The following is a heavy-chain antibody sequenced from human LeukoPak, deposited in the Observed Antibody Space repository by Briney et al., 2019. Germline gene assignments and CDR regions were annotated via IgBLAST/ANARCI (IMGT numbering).Heavy chain of an antibody. Sequence: GGSLRLSCAASGFSFSSFPINWVRQAPGKGVEWFSHISSSGNTEYYLDSVRGRFTMSRDNAKNLLFLEMHSLRAEDTAVYYCARDTVNAPFVVSLDYWGQGALVTVSS. CDR1: GFSFSSFP. CDR2: ISSSGNTE. CDR3: ARDTVNAPFVVSLDY. V-gene: IGHV3-48*03. J-gene: IGHJ4*02. D-gene: IGHD2-8*01.